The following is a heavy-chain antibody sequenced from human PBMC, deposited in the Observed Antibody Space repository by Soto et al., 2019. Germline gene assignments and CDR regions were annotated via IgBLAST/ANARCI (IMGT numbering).Heavy chain of an antibody. CDR3: AKRFGYSSGWSNY. CDR2: ISGSGGST. Sequence: GGSLRLSCAASGFTFSSYGMSWVRQAPGKGLEWVSAISGSGGSTYYADSVKGRFTISRDNSKNTLYLQMNSLRAEDTAVYYCAKRFGYSSGWSNYWGQGTLVTVSS. V-gene: IGHV3-23*01. J-gene: IGHJ4*02. D-gene: IGHD6-19*01. CDR1: GFTFSSYG.